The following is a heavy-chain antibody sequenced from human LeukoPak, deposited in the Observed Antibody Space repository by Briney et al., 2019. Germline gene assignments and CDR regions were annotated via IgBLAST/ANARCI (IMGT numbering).Heavy chain of an antibody. J-gene: IGHJ4*02. Sequence: GGSLRLSCAASGFTFSSYWMSWVRQVPGKGLEWVANIKQDGSEKYYVDSVKGRFTTSRDKNSLFLQMNSVRAEDTAVYYCVGWGISGITNHWGQGTLVTVSS. V-gene: IGHV3-7*01. D-gene: IGHD1-7*01. CDR3: VGWGISGITNH. CDR1: GFTFSSYW. CDR2: IKQDGSEK.